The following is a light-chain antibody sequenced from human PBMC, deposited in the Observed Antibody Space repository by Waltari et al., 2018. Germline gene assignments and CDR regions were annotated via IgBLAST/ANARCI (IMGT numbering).Light chain of an antibody. CDR3: RQFNSNPPT. V-gene: IGKV1-13*02. J-gene: IGKJ4*01. CDR1: QGISTY. CDR2: AAS. Sequence: IQMTQSPSSLSASAGDRVTITCRASQGISTYLNWYQQKPGKAHKRLIYAASILESGVPSRFSGSGSGTDFTLTISSLQPEDCATYYCRQFNSNPPTFGGGTKIEIK.